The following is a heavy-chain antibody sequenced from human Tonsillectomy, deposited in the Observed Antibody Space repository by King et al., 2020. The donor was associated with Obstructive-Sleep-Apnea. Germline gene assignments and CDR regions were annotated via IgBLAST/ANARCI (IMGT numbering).Heavy chain of an antibody. J-gene: IGHJ4*02. CDR1: GGSISSDY. Sequence: QLQESGPGLVKPSETLSLTCTVSGGSISSDYWSWIRQPAGKGLEWIGRIYTSGSTNYNPTLKSRVTMSVDTSKNQFSLKLSSGTAADTAVYYCARGPYIAAALYYFDYWGQGTLVTVSS. CDR3: ARGPYIAAALYYFDY. CDR2: IYTSGST. V-gene: IGHV4-4*07. D-gene: IGHD6-13*01.